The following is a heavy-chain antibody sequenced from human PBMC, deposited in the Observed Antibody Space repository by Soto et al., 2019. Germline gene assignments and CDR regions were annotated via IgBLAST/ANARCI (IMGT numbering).Heavy chain of an antibody. CDR1: GYTFGSYW. D-gene: IGHD1-1*01. J-gene: IGHJ5*02. CDR2: IYPRDSET. V-gene: IGHV5-51*01. Sequence: PGESLKISCQGSGYTFGSYWIGWVRQMPGKGLQWMGIIYPRDSETRYSPSFQGHVTISVDKSISTAYLQWTSLKASDTAMYYCAKGLGITDWDVHHWGQGTLVTVYS. CDR3: AKGLGITDWDVHH.